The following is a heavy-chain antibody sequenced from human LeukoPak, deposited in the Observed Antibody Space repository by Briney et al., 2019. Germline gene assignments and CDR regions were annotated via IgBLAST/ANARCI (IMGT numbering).Heavy chain of an antibody. V-gene: IGHV3-30*18. CDR3: AKNGRYCSSTSCQSPYYGMDV. CDR1: GFTFSSYG. D-gene: IGHD2-2*01. CDR2: ISYDGSNK. Sequence: GGSLRLSCAASGFTFSSYGMHWVRQAPGKGLEWVAVISYDGSNKYYADSVKGRFTISRDNSKNTLYLQMNSLRAEDTAVYYCAKNGRYCSSTSCQSPYYGMDVWGQGTTVTVSS. J-gene: IGHJ6*02.